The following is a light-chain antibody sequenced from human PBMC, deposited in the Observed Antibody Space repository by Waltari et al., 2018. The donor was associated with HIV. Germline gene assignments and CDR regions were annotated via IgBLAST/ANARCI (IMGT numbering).Light chain of an antibody. CDR1: SSDVGGYNS. Sequence: QSALTQPPSASGSPGQSVAISCTGTSSDVGGYNSVSWHQQHPVKAPKLLIYAVNKRPSGVPERFSGSKSGNTASLTGSGLQVDDEADYYCSSFSDNNRIVFGTGTRVTVL. CDR2: AVN. CDR3: SSFSDNNRIV. V-gene: IGLV2-8*01. J-gene: IGLJ1*01.